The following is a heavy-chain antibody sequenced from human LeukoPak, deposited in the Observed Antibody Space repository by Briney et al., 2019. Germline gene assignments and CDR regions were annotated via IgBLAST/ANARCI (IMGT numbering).Heavy chain of an antibody. CDR2: IIPILGIA. D-gene: IGHD1-1*01. CDR1: GGTFSSYA. CDR3: ASPRGTGTNPYYYYGMDV. V-gene: IGHV1-69*04. J-gene: IGHJ6*02. Sequence: SVKVSCKASGGTFSSYAISWVRQAPGQGLEWMGRIIPILGIANYAQKFQGRVTITADKSTSTAYMELSSLRSEDTAVYYCASPRGTGTNPYYYYGMDVWGQGTTVTVSS.